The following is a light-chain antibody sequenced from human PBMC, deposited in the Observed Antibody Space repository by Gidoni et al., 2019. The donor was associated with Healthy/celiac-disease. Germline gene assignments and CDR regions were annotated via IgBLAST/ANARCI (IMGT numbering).Light chain of an antibody. V-gene: IGKV3-11*01. Sequence: EIVLTQSPATLSLSPGERATLSCRASQSVSSYLAWYQQNPGQAPRLLIYDASNRATGIPARFSGSGSGTDFTLTISSLEPEDFAFYYCQQRSNWPPAITFGQGTRLEIK. CDR3: QQRSNWPPAIT. J-gene: IGKJ5*01. CDR2: DAS. CDR1: QSVSSY.